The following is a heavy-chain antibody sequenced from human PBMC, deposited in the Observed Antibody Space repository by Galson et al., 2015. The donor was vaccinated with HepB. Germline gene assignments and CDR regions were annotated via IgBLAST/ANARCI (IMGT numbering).Heavy chain of an antibody. CDR1: GYTFTTYS. V-gene: IGHV1-3*01. CDR3: ARPFSSADGLDI. J-gene: IGHJ3*02. D-gene: IGHD6-19*01. Sequence: SVKVSCKASGYTFTTYSMHWVRQAPGQGLEWMGWINAGSGHTKYSQKFQGRVTITRDTSASTAYMELSSLRSEDTAVYYCARPFSSADGLDIWGQGTMVTVSS. CDR2: INAGSGHT.